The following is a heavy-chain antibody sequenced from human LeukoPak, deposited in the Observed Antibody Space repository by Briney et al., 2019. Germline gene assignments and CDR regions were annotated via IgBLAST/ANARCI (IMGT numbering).Heavy chain of an antibody. CDR1: GFTFNSYW. CDR3: ARDSGHTGYDLLDY. D-gene: IGHD5-12*01. V-gene: IGHV3-7*01. Sequence: GGSLRLSCADSGFTFNSYWMGWVRQTPGKGLEWVANIKHDGSEKYYVDSVEGRFAVSRDNAKNSLFLQMNSLRAEDTAVYYCARDSGHTGYDLLDYWGQGTLVTVSS. CDR2: IKHDGSEK. J-gene: IGHJ4*02.